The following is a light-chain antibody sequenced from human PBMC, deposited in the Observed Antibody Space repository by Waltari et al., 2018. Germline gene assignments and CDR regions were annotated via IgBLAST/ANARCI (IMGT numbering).Light chain of an antibody. CDR2: KDN. CDR3: YSAADNAVGV. J-gene: IGLJ3*02. CDR1: ILAKKY. V-gene: IGLV3-27*01. Sequence: SYDLTQPSSVSVSPGQTARITCSGDILAKKYGRWFQQKPGPAPGQVIYKDNERPSGIPERFSGSSSGTTVTLTISGAHVDDEADYYCYSAADNAVGVFGGGTKLTV.